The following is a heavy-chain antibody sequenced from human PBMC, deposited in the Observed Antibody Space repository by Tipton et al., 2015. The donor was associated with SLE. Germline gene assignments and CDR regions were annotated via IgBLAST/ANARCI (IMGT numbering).Heavy chain of an antibody. J-gene: IGHJ6*02. CDR3: ARDWIAAAGPEGMDV. CDR2: IYYSGSA. Sequence: TLSLTCTVSGGSISSGGYYWSWIRQHPGKGLEWIGYIYYSGSAYYNPSLKSRVTISVDTSKNQFSLKLSPVTAADTAVYYCARDWIAAAGPEGMDVGGQGATVTVSS. D-gene: IGHD6-13*01. CDR1: GGSISSGGYY. V-gene: IGHV4-31*03.